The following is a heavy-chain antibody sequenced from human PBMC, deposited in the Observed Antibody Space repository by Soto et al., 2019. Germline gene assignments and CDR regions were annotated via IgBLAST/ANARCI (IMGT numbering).Heavy chain of an antibody. Sequence: SLRLSCAASGFTFNDHAMHWVRQTPAMCLEWVARITWNPASTAYADTVEGRFTISRDNSNISLYLQMNSLRSEDTALYFCAKTKERSSTYSFDYWGQGTLVTVSS. CDR1: GFTFNDHA. D-gene: IGHD1-26*01. CDR2: ITWNPAST. CDR3: AKTKERSSTYSFDY. V-gene: IGHV3-9*01. J-gene: IGHJ4*02.